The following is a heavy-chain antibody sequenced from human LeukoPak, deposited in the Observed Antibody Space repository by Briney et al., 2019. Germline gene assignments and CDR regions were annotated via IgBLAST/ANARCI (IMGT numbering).Heavy chain of an antibody. Sequence: PSETLSLTCTVSGGSISSYYWSWIRQPAGKGLEWIGRIYTSGSTNYNPSLKSRVTMSVDTSKNQFSLKLSSVTAADTAVYYCAKDDVFSNYAYYGMDVWGQGTTVTVSS. CDR1: GGSISSYY. D-gene: IGHD3-16*01. V-gene: IGHV4-4*07. CDR2: IYTSGST. J-gene: IGHJ6*02. CDR3: AKDDVFSNYAYYGMDV.